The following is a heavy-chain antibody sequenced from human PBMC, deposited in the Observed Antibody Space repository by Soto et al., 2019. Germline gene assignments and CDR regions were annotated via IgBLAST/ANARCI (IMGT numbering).Heavy chain of an antibody. CDR2: ISGSGGST. Sequence: EVQLLETGGGLVQPGGSLRLSCAASGFTFISYAMRWVRQAPGQGLEWVSAISGSGGSTYYADSVKGRFTISRDNSKNTLTVQMNSRRSVDTAVYYCSIVPVGCSSTSCDGFDYGGQGTLVAGS. V-gene: IGHV3-23*01. D-gene: IGHD2-2*01. CDR1: GFTFISYA. CDR3: SIVPVGCSSTSCDGFDY. J-gene: IGHJ4*02.